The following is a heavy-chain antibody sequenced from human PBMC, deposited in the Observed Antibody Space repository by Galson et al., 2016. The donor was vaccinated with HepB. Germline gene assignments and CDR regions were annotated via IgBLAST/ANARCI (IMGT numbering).Heavy chain of an antibody. Sequence: TLSLTCSVSGGSISSGGYYWSWIRQHPGKGLEWIGYIFYSGSSYYNPSLKSRVTISVDTSKNQFSLKLSSVTAADTAVYHCTSGLVRGVIGFWGQGFLVSVSS. V-gene: IGHV4-31*03. D-gene: IGHD3-10*01. J-gene: IGHJ4*02. CDR2: IFYSGSS. CDR3: TSGLVRGVIGF. CDR1: GGSISSGGYY.